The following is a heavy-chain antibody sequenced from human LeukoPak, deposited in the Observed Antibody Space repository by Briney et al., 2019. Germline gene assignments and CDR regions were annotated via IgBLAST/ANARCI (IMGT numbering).Heavy chain of an antibody. CDR2: ISLSGRT. V-gene: IGHV4-4*02. J-gene: IGHJ4*02. CDR3: SRESGPFSPFGH. Sequence: SGTLSLTCGVSGGSISSTNWYSWVRQPPGQGLEWIGEISLSGRTNYNPSLKSRVTMSLDESKSHLSLNLASVTAADTAVYYCSRESGPFSPFGHWGQGTLVAVTS. D-gene: IGHD1-26*01. CDR1: GGSISSTNW.